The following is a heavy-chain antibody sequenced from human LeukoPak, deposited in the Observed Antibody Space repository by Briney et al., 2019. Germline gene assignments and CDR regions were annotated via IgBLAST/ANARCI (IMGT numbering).Heavy chain of an antibody. Sequence: PGGSLRLSCAASGFTLSSYETNWVRQAPGKGLEWVSYISSSGSTIYYADSVKGRFTISRDNAKNSLYLQMNRLRAEDTAGYYCAELGITMIGGVWGKGTTVTISS. CDR1: GFTLSSYE. CDR3: AELGITMIGGV. D-gene: IGHD3-10*02. V-gene: IGHV3-48*03. CDR2: ISSSGSTI. J-gene: IGHJ6*04.